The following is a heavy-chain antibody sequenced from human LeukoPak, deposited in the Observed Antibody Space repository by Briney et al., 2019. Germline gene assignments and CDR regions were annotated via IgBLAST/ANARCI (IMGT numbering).Heavy chain of an antibody. CDR3: ARAMVRGVIPY. Sequence: GGSLRLSCAASGFTFSVYEMNWVRQAPGKGLEWVSYISSSGSTKYYADSVKGRFTISRDNSRNIMNLQTDSLRPEDTALYYCARAMVRGVIPYWGQGTLVTVSS. D-gene: IGHD3-10*01. J-gene: IGHJ4*02. CDR2: ISSSGSTK. V-gene: IGHV3-48*03. CDR1: GFTFSVYE.